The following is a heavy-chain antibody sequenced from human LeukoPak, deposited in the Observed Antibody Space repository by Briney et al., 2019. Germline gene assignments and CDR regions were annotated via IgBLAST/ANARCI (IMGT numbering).Heavy chain of an antibody. V-gene: IGHV1-2*02. Sequence: GASVKVSCKASGYTFTGYYMHWVRQAPGQGLEWMGWINPNSGGTNYAQKFQGRVTMTRDTSISTAYMELSRLRSDDTAVYYCARAGLLWFGELLYLNWFDPWGQGTLVTVSS. CDR2: INPNSGGT. CDR3: ARAGLLWFGELLYLNWFDP. D-gene: IGHD3-10*01. CDR1: GYTFTGYY. J-gene: IGHJ5*02.